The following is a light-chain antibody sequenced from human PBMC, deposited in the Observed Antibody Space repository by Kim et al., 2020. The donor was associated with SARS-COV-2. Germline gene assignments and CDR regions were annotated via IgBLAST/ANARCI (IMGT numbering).Light chain of an antibody. CDR2: EVS. V-gene: IGLV2-23*02. CDR1: SSDVGSYNL. J-gene: IGLJ3*02. Sequence: QSVLTQPASVSGSPGQSITISCTGTSSDVGSYNLVSWYQQHPGKAPRLMIYEVSNRPSEVSNRFSASKSGNTASLTISGLQAEDEADYYCCSYASSSTLVFGGGTQLTVL. CDR3: CSYASSSTLV.